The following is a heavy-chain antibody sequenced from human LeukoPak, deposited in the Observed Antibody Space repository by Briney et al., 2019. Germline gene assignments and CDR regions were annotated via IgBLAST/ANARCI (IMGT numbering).Heavy chain of an antibody. CDR1: GFTFDDYA. J-gene: IGHJ6*03. CDR2: ISGDGGST. V-gene: IGHV3-43*02. Sequence: GGSLRLSCAASGFTFDDYAMHWVRQAPGKGLEWVSLISGDGGSTHYADSVKGRFTISRDNSKNSLYLQMNSLRTEDTASYYCAKDGCSSTSCPSMSYYYYMDVWGKGTTVTVSS. CDR3: AKDGCSSTSCPSMSYYYYMDV. D-gene: IGHD2-2*01.